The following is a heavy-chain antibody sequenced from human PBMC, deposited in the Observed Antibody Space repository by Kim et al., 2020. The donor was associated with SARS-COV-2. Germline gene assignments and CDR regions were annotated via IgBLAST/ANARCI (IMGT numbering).Heavy chain of an antibody. J-gene: IGHJ4*02. Sequence: GGSLRLSCAASGFTFDDYAMHWVRQAPGKGLEWVSGISWNSGSIGYADSVKGRFTISRDNAKNSLYLQMNSLRAEDTALYYCAKERPPLWGSLGYFDYWGQGTLVTVSS. V-gene: IGHV3-9*01. CDR3: AKERPPLWGSLGYFDY. CDR1: GFTFDDYA. D-gene: IGHD3-16*01. CDR2: ISWNSGSI.